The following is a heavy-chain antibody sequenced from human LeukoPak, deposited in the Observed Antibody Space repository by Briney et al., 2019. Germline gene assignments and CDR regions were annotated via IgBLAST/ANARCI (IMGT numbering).Heavy chain of an antibody. CDR3: AMPLGYCSGGSCYSRQYAFDI. CDR2: IIPILGIA. CDR1: GGTFSSYA. V-gene: IGHV1-69*04. Sequence: SVKVSCKASGGTFSSYAISWVRQAPGQGLEWMGRIIPILGIANYAQKFQGRVTMTTDTSTSTAYMELRSLRSDDTAVYYCAMPLGYCSGGSCYSRQYAFDIWGQGTMVTVSS. J-gene: IGHJ3*02. D-gene: IGHD2-15*01.